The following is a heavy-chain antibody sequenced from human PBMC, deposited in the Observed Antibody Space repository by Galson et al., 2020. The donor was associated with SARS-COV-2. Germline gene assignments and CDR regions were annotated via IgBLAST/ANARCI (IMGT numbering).Heavy chain of an antibody. J-gene: IGHJ4*02. CDR2: IKYSEKDSPI. CDR3: ARAVSGTLDH. Sequence: NSGGSLRLSCAASGFTLIDHYMAWMRQAPGKGLEWVVYIKYSEKDSPIDYPDSVKGRFTISTDRARNSMYLQMNSLRADDTAVYFCARAVSGTLDHWGQGTLVTVSS. CDR1: GFTLIDHY. D-gene: IGHD1-26*01. V-gene: IGHV3-11*01.